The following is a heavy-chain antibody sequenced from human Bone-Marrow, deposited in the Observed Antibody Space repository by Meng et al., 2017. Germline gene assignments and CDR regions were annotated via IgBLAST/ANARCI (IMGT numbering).Heavy chain of an antibody. CDR3: TRMTTVTPYYYGMDV. D-gene: IGHD4-17*01. J-gene: IGHJ6*02. CDR2: IRSKAYGGTT. CDR1: GFTFGDYA. Sequence: GGSLRLSCTASGFTFGDYAMSWFRQAPGKGLEWVGFIRSKAYGGTTEYAASVKGRFTISRDDSKSIAYLQMNSLKTEDTAVYYCTRMTTVTPYYYGMDVWGQGTTVTVSS. V-gene: IGHV3-49*03.